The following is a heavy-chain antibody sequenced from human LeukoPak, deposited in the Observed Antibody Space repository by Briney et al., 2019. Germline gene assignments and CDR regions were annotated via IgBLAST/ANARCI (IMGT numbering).Heavy chain of an antibody. J-gene: IGHJ6*03. CDR3: ARGYCSGGSCYSYYYYNYMDV. CDR1: GDSISSSSSY. D-gene: IGHD2-15*01. Sequence: SETLSLTCTVSGDSISSSSSYWGWIRQPPGEGLEWIGSIYYSGSTYYNTSLKSRVTISVDTSKNQFSLKLSSVTAADTAVYYCARGYCSGGSCYSYYYYNYMDVWGKGTTVTVSS. V-gene: IGHV4-39*07. CDR2: IYYSGST.